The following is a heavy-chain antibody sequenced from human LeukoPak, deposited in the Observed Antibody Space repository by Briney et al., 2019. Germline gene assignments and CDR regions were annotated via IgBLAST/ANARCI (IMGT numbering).Heavy chain of an antibody. Sequence: SETLSLTCTVSGGSISSYYWSWIRQPAGKGLEWIGRIYYSGSTYYNPSLKSRVTISVDTSKNQFSLKLSSVTAADTAVYYCARDRYYYDSSDYWGQGTLVTVSS. CDR2: IYYSGST. V-gene: IGHV4-4*07. CDR1: GGSISSYY. J-gene: IGHJ4*02. D-gene: IGHD3-22*01. CDR3: ARDRYYYDSSDY.